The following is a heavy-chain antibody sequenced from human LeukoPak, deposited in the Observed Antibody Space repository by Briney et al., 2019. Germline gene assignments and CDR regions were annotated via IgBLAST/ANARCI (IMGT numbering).Heavy chain of an antibody. CDR1: GFTFSSYS. D-gene: IGHD6-19*01. CDR3: ARDALSSAGFGY. V-gene: IGHV3-21*01. CDR2: ISSSSSYI. J-gene: IGHJ4*02. Sequence: PGGSLRLSCAASGFTFSSYSMNWVRQAPGKGLEWVSSISSSSSYIYYADSVKGRFTISRDNAKNSLYLQMNSLRAEDTAVYYCARDALSSAGFGYWGQGTLVTVSS.